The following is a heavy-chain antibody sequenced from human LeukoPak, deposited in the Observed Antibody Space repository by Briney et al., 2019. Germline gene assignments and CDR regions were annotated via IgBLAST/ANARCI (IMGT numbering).Heavy chain of an antibody. CDR3: ARDYNDYGDYNWFDP. D-gene: IGHD4-17*01. CDR2: IYYSGST. J-gene: IGHJ5*02. V-gene: IGHV4-59*01. CDR1: GGPISSYY. Sequence: SETLSLTCTVSGGPISSYYWSWIRQPPGKGLEWIGYIYYSGSTNYNPSLKSRVTISVDTSKNQFSLKLSSVTAADTAVYYCARDYNDYGDYNWFDPWGQGTLVTVSS.